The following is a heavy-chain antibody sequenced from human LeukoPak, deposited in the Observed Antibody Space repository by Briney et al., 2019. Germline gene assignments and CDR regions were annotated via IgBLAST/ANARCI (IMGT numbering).Heavy chain of an antibody. CDR3: ATHLRFLEWLLGY. J-gene: IGHJ4*02. CDR1: GYTFTSYD. V-gene: IGHV1-8*01. Sequence: ASVKVSCKASGYTFTSYDINWVRQATGQGLEWMGWMNPNSGNTGYAQKFQGRVTMTRNTSISTAYMELSSLRSEDTAVYYCATHLRFLEWLLGYWGQGTLVTVSS. D-gene: IGHD3-3*01. CDR2: MNPNSGNT.